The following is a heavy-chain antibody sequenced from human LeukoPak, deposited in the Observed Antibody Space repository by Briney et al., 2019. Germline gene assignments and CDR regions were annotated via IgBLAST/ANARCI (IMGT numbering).Heavy chain of an antibody. V-gene: IGHV3-7*01. D-gene: IGHD3-22*01. CDR3: AKEVYYDSSGYYYVPLDAFDI. CDR1: GFTFIGNW. J-gene: IGHJ3*02. CDR2: IKQDGSVK. Sequence: GGSLRLSCAASGFTFIGNWMSWVRQAPGKGLEWLANIKQDGSVKYYVDSVKGPFTISRDNARNSLLLQMNSLRADDTAVYYCAKEVYYDSSGYYYVPLDAFDIWGQGTMVTVSS.